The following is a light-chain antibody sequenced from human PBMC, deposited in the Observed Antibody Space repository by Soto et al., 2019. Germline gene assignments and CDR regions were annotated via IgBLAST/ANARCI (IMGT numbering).Light chain of an antibody. CDR2: EGS. J-gene: IGKJ1*01. CDR3: QHYDTYSRP. CDR1: QSVSNW. Sequence: DIQMTQSPSALSASVGDRVTITCRASQSVSNWFAWYRQKPGEAPKLLIYEGSTLERGVPSRFSCSGSGTESTLTISSLQPDDFATFYCQHYDTYSRPFGQGTKVEVK. V-gene: IGKV1-5*03.